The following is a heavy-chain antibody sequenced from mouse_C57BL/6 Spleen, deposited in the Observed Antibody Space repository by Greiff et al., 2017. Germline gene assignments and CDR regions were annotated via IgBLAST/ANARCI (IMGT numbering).Heavy chain of an antibody. CDR3: ARSLYYSNYGGYFDV. Sequence: EVMLVESGGGLVQPGGSLSLSCAASGFTFTDYYMSWVRQPPGKALEWLGFIRNKANGYTTEYSASVKGRFTISRDNSQSILYLQMNALRAEDSATYYCARSLYYSNYGGYFDVWGTGTTVTVSS. CDR1: GFTFTDYY. D-gene: IGHD2-5*01. J-gene: IGHJ1*03. V-gene: IGHV7-3*01. CDR2: IRNKANGYTT.